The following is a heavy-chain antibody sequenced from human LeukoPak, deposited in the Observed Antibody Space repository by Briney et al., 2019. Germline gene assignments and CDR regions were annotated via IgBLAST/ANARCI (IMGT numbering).Heavy chain of an antibody. CDR1: GYTLTELS. J-gene: IGHJ6*03. V-gene: IGHV1-24*01. CDR3: ATHSSFSSSSGWYYYYYMDV. CDR2: FDPEDGET. D-gene: IGHD6-6*01. Sequence: ASVKVSCKVSGYTLTELSMHWVRQAPGKGLEWMGGFDPEDGETIYAQKFQGRVTMTEDTSTDTAYMELSSLRSEDTAVYYCATHSSFSSSSGWYYYYYMDVWGKGTTVTVSS.